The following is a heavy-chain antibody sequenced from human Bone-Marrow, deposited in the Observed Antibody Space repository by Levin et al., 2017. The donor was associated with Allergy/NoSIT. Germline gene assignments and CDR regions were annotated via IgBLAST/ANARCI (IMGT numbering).Heavy chain of an antibody. D-gene: IGHD6-13*01. CDR3: ARDIRRAGIAAAGFGLVGWFDP. Sequence: PSETLSLTCTVSGGSISSSSYYWGWIRQPPGKGLEWIGSIYYSGSTYYNPSLKSRVTISVDTSKNQFSLKLSSVTAADTAVYYCARDIRRAGIAAAGFGLVGWFDPWGQGTLVTVSS. V-gene: IGHV4-39*01. J-gene: IGHJ5*02. CDR1: GGSISSSSYY. CDR2: IYYSGST.